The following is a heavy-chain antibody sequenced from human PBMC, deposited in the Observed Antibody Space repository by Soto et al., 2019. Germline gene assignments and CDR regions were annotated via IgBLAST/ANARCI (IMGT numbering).Heavy chain of an antibody. Sequence: SETLSLTCTVSGGSISSGGYYWSRIRQHPGKGLEWIGYIYYSGSTYYNPSLKSRVTISVDTSKNQFSLKLSSVTAADTAVYYCARYKSNYYYGLDVWGQGTTVTVSS. J-gene: IGHJ6*02. CDR3: ARYKSNYYYGLDV. CDR2: IYYSGST. V-gene: IGHV4-31*03. CDR1: GGSISSGGYY. D-gene: IGHD1-20*01.